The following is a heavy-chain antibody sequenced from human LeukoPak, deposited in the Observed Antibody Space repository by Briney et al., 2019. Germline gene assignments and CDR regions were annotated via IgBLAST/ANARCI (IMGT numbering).Heavy chain of an antibody. CDR3: ARDPYSSSADPDYYYYYYMDV. D-gene: IGHD6-6*01. V-gene: IGHV3-30*02. CDR1: GFTFSSYG. Sequence: GGSLRLSCAASGFTFSSYGMHWVRQAPGKGLEWVAFIRYDGSNKYYADSVKGRFTISRDNAKNSLYLQMNSLRAEDTAVYYCARDPYSSSADPDYYYYYYMDVWGKGTTVTVSS. CDR2: IRYDGSNK. J-gene: IGHJ6*03.